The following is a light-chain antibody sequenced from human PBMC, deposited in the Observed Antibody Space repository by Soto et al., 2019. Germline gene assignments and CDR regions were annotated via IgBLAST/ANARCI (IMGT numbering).Light chain of an antibody. CDR3: QQYNNWPPVRT. Sequence: EIVMTQSPATLSVSPGERATLSCRASQSVSSNLAWYQQKPGQAPRLPIYGASTRATGIPARFSGSGSGTEFTLTINSLQSEDFAVYYCQQYNNWPPVRTFGQGTKVDIK. CDR1: QSVSSN. CDR2: GAS. V-gene: IGKV3-15*01. J-gene: IGKJ1*01.